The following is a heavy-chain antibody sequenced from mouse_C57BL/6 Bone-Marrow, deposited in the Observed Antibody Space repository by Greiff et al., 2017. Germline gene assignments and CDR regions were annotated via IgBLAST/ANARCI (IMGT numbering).Heavy chain of an antibody. D-gene: IGHD1-1*01. CDR2: IYPRDGST. J-gene: IGHJ2*01. CDR3: ARLGYGSSYPYYFDY. V-gene: IGHV1-85*01. CDR1: GYTFTSYD. Sequence: QVQLKQSGPELVKPGASVKLSCKASGYTFTSYDITWVKQRPGQGLEWIGWIYPRDGSTKYNEKFKGKATLTVDTSSSTAYMELHSLTSEDAAVYFCARLGYGSSYPYYFDYWGQGTTLTVSS.